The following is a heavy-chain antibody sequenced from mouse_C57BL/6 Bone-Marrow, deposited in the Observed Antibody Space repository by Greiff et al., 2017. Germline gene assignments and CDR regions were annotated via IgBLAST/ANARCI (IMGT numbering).Heavy chain of an antibody. V-gene: IGHV8-12*01. D-gene: IGHD1-1*01. CDR1: GFSLSTSGMG. CDR3: ARSPLLLRYYFDY. J-gene: IGHJ2*01. CDR2: IYWDDDK. Sequence: QVTLKVSGPGILQSSQTLSLTCSFSGFSLSTSGMGVSWIRQPSGKGLEWLAHIYWDDDKRYNPSLKSRPTISKDTSSNPVFLKITSVDTADTATYYCARSPLLLRYYFDYWGQGTTLTVSS.